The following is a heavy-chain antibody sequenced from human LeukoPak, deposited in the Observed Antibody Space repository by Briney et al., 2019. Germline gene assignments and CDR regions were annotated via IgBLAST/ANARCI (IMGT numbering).Heavy chain of an antibody. D-gene: IGHD6-13*01. J-gene: IGHJ3*02. Sequence: IPSETLSLTCAVYGGSFSGYYWSWIRQPPGKGLEWIGEINHSGSTNYNPSLKSRVTISVDTSKNQFSLKLSSVTAADTAVYCCAGRSWTDAFDIWGQGTMVTVSS. CDR3: AGRSWTDAFDI. CDR2: INHSGST. CDR1: GGSFSGYY. V-gene: IGHV4-34*01.